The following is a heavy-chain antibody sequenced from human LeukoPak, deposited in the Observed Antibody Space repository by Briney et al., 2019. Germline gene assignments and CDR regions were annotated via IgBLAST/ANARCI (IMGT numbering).Heavy chain of an antibody. V-gene: IGHV3-30-3*01. J-gene: IGHJ4*02. D-gene: IGHD6-13*01. CDR3: ASRYSSSWYALDY. CDR1: GFTFSSYA. CDR2: ISYDGSNE. Sequence: PGGSLRLSCAASGFTFSSYAMHWVRQAPGKGLEWVAVISYDGSNEYYADSVKGRFTISRDNSKNTLYLQMNSLRAEDTAVYYCASRYSSSWYALDYWGQGTLVTVSS.